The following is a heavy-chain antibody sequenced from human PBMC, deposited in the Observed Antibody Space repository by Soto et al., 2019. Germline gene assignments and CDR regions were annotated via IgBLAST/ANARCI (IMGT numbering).Heavy chain of an antibody. CDR2: IKPDGSVT. CDR3: ARGPY. CDR1: EFSFSSDW. Sequence: GGSLRLSCAASEFSFSSDWMSWVRQAPGKGLEWVASIKPDGSVTQHVDSVKGRFTISRDNTKKSLDLQMNSLRAEDTAVYYCARGPYWGQGTLVTVS. J-gene: IGHJ4*02. V-gene: IGHV3-7*04.